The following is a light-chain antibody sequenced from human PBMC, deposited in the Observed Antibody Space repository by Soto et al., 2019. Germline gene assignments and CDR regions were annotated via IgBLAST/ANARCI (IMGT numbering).Light chain of an antibody. Sequence: QSALTQPRSVSGSLGQSVTISCTGTSSDVGGYNYVSWYQQHPGKAPKFMIYDVNKRPSGVPDRFSGSKSGNTASLTISGLQAEDEADYYCCSFTGSYTWVFGGGTKLTVL. V-gene: IGLV2-11*01. CDR1: SSDVGGYNY. J-gene: IGLJ3*02. CDR3: CSFTGSYTWV. CDR2: DVN.